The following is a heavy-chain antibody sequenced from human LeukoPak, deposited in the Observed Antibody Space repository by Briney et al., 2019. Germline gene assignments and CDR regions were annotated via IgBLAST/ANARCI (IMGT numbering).Heavy chain of an antibody. CDR2: MSGSGGST. V-gene: IGHV3-23*01. D-gene: IGHD3-3*01. CDR3: AKDQRFNYYGMDV. CDR1: GFTFSSYA. Sequence: GGSLRLSCAASGFTFSSYAMSWVRQAPGKGLEWVSAMSGSGGSTYYADSVKGRFTISRDNSKNTLYLQMNSLRAEDTAVYYCAKDQRFNYYGMDVWGQGTTVTVSS. J-gene: IGHJ6*02.